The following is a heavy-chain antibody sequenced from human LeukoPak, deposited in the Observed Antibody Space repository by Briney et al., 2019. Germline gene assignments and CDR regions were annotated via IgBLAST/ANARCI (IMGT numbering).Heavy chain of an antibody. D-gene: IGHD6-6*01. CDR3: ARDEGIAARSGDAFDI. V-gene: IGHV1-46*01. J-gene: IGHJ3*02. CDR2: INPSGGST. CDR1: GYTFTSYY. Sequence: ASVKVSCKASGYTFTSYYMHWVRQAPGQGLEWMGIINPSGGSTSYAQKFQGRVTMTRDTSTSTVYMELSSLRSEDTAVYYCARDEGIAARSGDAFDIWGQGTMVTVPS.